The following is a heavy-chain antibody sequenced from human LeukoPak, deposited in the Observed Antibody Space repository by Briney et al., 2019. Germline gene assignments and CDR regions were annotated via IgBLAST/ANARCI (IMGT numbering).Heavy chain of an antibody. J-gene: IGHJ3*02. V-gene: IGHV3-30-3*01. D-gene: IGHD6-19*01. Sequence: GGSLRLSWAAPGFTFSSYAMHRVRQAPGKGLEWVAVISYDGSNKYYADSVKGRFTISRDNSKNTLYLQMNSVRAEDTAVYYCASERISGWDASFNIWGQGTMVTVSS. CDR3: ASERISGWDASFNI. CDR2: ISYDGSNK. CDR1: GFTFSSYA.